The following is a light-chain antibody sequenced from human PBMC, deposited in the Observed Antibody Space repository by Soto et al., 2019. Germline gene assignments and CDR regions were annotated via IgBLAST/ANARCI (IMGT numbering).Light chain of an antibody. CDR1: SSNIGSNT. Sequence: QSVLTQPPSASGTPGQRVTISCSGSSSNIGSNTVNWYQQLPGTAPKLLIYVNNQRPSGVPDRFSGSKSGTSASLAIGGLHSEDEADYYCAAWDDSLNGDVVFGGGTKLTVL. CDR2: VNN. J-gene: IGLJ2*01. V-gene: IGLV1-44*01. CDR3: AAWDDSLNGDVV.